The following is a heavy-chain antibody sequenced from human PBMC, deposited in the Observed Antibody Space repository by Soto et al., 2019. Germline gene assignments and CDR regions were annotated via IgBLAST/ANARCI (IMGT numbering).Heavy chain of an antibody. CDR2: TYYRSKWYN. J-gene: IGHJ6*02. D-gene: IGHD4-4*01. V-gene: IGHV6-1*01. Sequence: PSQTLSLTCAISGDSVSSNSAAWNWVRQSPSRGLEWLGRTYYRSKWYNDNAVAVKSRRTINTDTSNNQFSLQLNSVTPEDTAVYYCARDAGTVTIPGYYYYYGMDVWGQGTTVTVSS. CDR1: GDSVSSNSAA. CDR3: ARDAGTVTIPGYYYYYGMDV.